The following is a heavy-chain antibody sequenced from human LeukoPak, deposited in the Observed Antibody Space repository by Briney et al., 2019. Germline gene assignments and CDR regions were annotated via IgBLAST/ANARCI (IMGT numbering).Heavy chain of an antibody. D-gene: IGHD6-13*01. CDR3: ATGYNSRQPGSVEY. CDR1: GGSFSGYY. V-gene: IGHV4-34*01. J-gene: IGHJ4*01. CDR2: INHSGST. Sequence: SETLSLTCAVYGGSFSGYYWSWIRQPPGKGLEWIGEINHSGSTNYNPSLKSRVTISVDTSKNQFSLKLSSVTAADTAVYYCATGYNSRQPGSVEYWGPGTLVTVSS.